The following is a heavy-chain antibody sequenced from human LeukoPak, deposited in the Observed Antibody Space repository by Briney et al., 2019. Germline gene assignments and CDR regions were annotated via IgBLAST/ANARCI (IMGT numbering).Heavy chain of an antibody. J-gene: IGHJ5*02. Sequence: GESLKISCKGSGYSFTSYWISWVRQMPGKGLEWMGRIDPSDSYTNYSPSFQGHVTISADKSISTAYLQWSSLKTSDTAMYYCARQGGPLGDWFDPWGQGTLVTVSS. CDR1: GYSFTSYW. CDR2: IDPSDSYT. CDR3: ARQGGPLGDWFDP. D-gene: IGHD3-16*01. V-gene: IGHV5-10-1*01.